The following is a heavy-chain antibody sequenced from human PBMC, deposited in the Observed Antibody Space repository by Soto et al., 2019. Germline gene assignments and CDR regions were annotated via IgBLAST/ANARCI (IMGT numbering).Heavy chain of an antibody. D-gene: IGHD3-3*01. Sequence: PSETLSLTCAVYGGSFSGYYWSWVRQLPGKGLEWIGEINHSGSTNYNPSLKSRVTISVDTSKNQFSLKLSSVTAADTAVYDCARGRRRLDFWSGTPDWFDPWGQGTLVTVSS. CDR2: INHSGST. V-gene: IGHV4-34*01. J-gene: IGHJ5*02. CDR3: ARGRRRLDFWSGTPDWFDP. CDR1: GGSFSGYY.